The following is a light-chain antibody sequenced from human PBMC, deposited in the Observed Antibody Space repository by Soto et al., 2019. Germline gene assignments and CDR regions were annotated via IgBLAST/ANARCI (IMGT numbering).Light chain of an antibody. V-gene: IGKV1-39*01. Sequence: IQMTQSPSSLSASVGDRVTITCLASQSIGIYLNWYQQEPGKAPKLLIYAASTLQSGVPLRFSGSGSGTDFTLSIGSLQPEDFATYFCQQSYSTPFTFGPGTKVDIK. CDR1: QSIGIY. CDR3: QQSYSTPFT. CDR2: AAS. J-gene: IGKJ3*01.